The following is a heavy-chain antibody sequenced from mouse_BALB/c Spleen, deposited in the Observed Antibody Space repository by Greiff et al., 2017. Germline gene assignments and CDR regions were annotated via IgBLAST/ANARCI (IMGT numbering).Heavy chain of an antibody. CDR1: GFTFSSYG. V-gene: IGHV5-6*01. D-gene: IGHD1-1*01. J-gene: IGHJ3*01. CDR3: ARQDYGSSDAWFAY. CDR2: ISSGGSYT. Sequence: VQLKESGGDLVKPGGSLKLSCAASGFTFSSYGMSWVRQTPDKRLEWVATISSGGSYTYYPDSVKGRFTISRDNAKNTLYLQMSSLKSEDTAMYYCARQDYGSSDAWFAYWGQGTLVTVSA.